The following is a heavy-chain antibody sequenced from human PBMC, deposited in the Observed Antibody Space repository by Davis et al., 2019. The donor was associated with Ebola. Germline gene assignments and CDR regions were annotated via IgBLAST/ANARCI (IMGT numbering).Heavy chain of an antibody. V-gene: IGHV3-53*01. CDR2: IYSGGST. Sequence: PGGSLRLSCAASGLTVSSNYMSWVRQAPGKGLEWVSLIYSGGSTYYADSVRGRFTISRDNSKNTLYLQMNSLRAEDTAVYYCARDRSFGTNYFDYWGQGTLVTVSS. J-gene: IGHJ4*02. D-gene: IGHD3/OR15-3a*01. CDR3: ARDRSFGTNYFDY. CDR1: GLTVSSNY.